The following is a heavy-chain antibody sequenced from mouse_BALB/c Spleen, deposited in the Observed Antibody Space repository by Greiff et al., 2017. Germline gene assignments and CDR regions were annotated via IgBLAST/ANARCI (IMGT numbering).Heavy chain of an antibody. D-gene: IGHD2-10*02. V-gene: IGHV5-6-2*01. Sequence: EVKLMESGGGLVKLGGSLKLSCAASGFTFSSYYMSWVRQTPEKRLESVAAINSNGGSTYYPDTVKGRFTISRDNAKNTLYLQMSSLKSEDTALYYCARYGNYEDAMDYWGQGTSVTVSS. CDR1: GFTFSSYY. J-gene: IGHJ4*01. CDR3: ARYGNYEDAMDY. CDR2: INSNGGST.